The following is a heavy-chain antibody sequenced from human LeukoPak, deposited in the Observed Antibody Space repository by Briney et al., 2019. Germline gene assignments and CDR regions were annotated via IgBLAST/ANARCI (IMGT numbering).Heavy chain of an antibody. Sequence: PGGSLRLACTVSGFTFSDYYMGWVSQAAGKGREWVSYISSSGSMLHYADSVEGRFTISRDNAKNSLYLQMSSLRVEDTAVYYCTRRPYSSSWYYFDYWGQGTLVTVSS. D-gene: IGHD6-13*01. CDR3: TRRPYSSSWYYFDY. CDR2: ISSSGSML. CDR1: GFTFSDYY. V-gene: IGHV3-11*04. J-gene: IGHJ4*02.